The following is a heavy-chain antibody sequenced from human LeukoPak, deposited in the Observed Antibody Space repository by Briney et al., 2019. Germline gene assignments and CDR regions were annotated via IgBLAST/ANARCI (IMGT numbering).Heavy chain of an antibody. CDR3: AKDRANWGSISWIDY. CDR2: IVGSGGIT. J-gene: IGHJ4*02. Sequence: PGGSLRLSCAASGFTFSTYAMGWVRQAPGKGLEWVSAIVGSGGITYYADSVKGRFTISGDNSRNTVYLQMNSLRAEDTAVYYCAKDRANWGSISWIDYWGQGTLVTVSS. D-gene: IGHD7-27*01. V-gene: IGHV3-23*01. CDR1: GFTFSTYA.